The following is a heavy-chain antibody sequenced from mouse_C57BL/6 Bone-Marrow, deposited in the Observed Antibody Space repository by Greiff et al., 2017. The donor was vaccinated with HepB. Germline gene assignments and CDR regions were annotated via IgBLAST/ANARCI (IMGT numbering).Heavy chain of an antibody. V-gene: IGHV3-6*01. CDR2: ISYDGSN. J-gene: IGHJ4*01. CDR3: AHKSAMDY. Sequence: EVKLMESGPGLVKPSQSLSLTCSVTGYSITSGYYWNWIRQFPGNKLEWMGYISYDGSNNYNPSLKNRISITRDTSKNQFFLKLNSVTTEDTATYYCAHKSAMDYWGQGTSVTVSS. CDR1: GYSITSGYY.